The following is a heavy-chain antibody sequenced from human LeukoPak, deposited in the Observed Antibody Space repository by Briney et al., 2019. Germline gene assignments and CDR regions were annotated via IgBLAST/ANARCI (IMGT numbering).Heavy chain of an antibody. V-gene: IGHV3-21*01. CDR1: GFTFSSYS. J-gene: IGHJ3*02. CDR2: ISSSSYI. CDR3: ARDTHSSGYYGSDAFDI. Sequence: GGSLRLSCAASGFTFSSYSMNWVRQAPGKGLEWVSSISSSSYIYYADSVKGRFTISRDNAKNSPYLQMNSLRAEDTAVYYCARDTHSSGYYGSDAFDIWGQGTMVTVSS. D-gene: IGHD3-22*01.